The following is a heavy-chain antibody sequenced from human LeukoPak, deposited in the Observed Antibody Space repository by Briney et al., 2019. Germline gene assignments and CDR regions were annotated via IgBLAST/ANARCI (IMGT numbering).Heavy chain of an antibody. V-gene: IGHV3-7*01. CDR3: AINWFHDY. CDR1: GFTFSTYW. J-gene: IGHJ4*02. Sequence: PGGSLGLSCAASGFTFSTYWMNWVRQAPGKGLEWVANIKQDGSERYYVDSVKGRFTISRDNAKNSLYLQMNSLRAEDTAIYYCAINWFHDYWGQGTLVTVSS. D-gene: IGHD1-20*01. CDR2: IKQDGSER.